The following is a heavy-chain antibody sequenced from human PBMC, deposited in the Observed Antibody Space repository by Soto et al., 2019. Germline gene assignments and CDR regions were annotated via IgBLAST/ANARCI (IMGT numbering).Heavy chain of an antibody. J-gene: IGHJ4*02. CDR3: ARSSRDGYNRDFDS. Sequence: SVKVSCKASGGTFSSYAISWVRQAPGQGLEWMGGIIPIFGTANYAQKFQGRVTITADKSTSTAYMELSSLRSEDTAVYYCARSSRDGYNRDFDSWGQGTLVTVSS. V-gene: IGHV1-69*06. CDR1: GGTFSSYA. CDR2: IIPIFGTA. D-gene: IGHD5-12*01.